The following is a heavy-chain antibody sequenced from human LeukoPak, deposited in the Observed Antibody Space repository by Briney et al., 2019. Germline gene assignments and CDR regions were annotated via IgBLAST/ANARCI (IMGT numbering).Heavy chain of an antibody. V-gene: IGHV1-69*13. D-gene: IGHD1-26*01. CDR3: ARKGGGSFNFDY. Sequence: ASVKVSCKASGGTFSSYAISWVRQAPGQGLEWMGGIILIFGTANYAQKFQGRVTITADESTSTAYMELSSLRSEDTAVYYCARKGGGSFNFDYWGQGTLVTVSS. J-gene: IGHJ4*02. CDR1: GGTFSSYA. CDR2: IILIFGTA.